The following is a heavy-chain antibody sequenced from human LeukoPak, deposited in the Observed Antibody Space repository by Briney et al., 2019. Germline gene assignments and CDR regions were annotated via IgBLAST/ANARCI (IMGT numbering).Heavy chain of an antibody. J-gene: IGHJ4*02. CDR2: TSGSGGST. CDR1: GFTFSSYA. Sequence: GGSLRLSCAASGFTFSSYAMSWVRQAPGKGLEWVSATSGSGGSTYYSDSVKGRFTISRDNSKNTLYLQMNSLRAEDTAVYYCAKHRRGYSYGYYFDYWGQGTLVTVSS. V-gene: IGHV3-23*01. CDR3: AKHRRGYSYGYYFDY. D-gene: IGHD5-18*01.